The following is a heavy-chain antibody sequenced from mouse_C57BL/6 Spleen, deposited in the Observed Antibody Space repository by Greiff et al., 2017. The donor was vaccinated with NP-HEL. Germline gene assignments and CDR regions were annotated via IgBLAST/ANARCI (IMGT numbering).Heavy chain of an antibody. CDR2: IDPETGGT. CDR1: GYTFTDYE. D-gene: IGHD1-1*01. J-gene: IGHJ2*01. Sequence: VQLVESGAELVRPGASVTLSCKASGYTFTDYEMHWVKQTPVHGLEWIGAIDPETGGTAYNQKFKGKAILTADKSSSTAYMELRSLTSEDSAVYYCTRGDSSYGYWGQGTTLTVSS. V-gene: IGHV1-15*01. CDR3: TRGDSSYGY.